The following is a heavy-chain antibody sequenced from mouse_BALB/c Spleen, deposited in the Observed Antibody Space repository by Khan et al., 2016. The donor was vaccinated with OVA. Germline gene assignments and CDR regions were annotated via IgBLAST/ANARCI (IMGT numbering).Heavy chain of an antibody. CDR2: ISSGSSTI. CDR1: GFTFSSFG. D-gene: IGHD2-1*01. J-gene: IGHJ1*01. CDR3: ARSGGNFHWYFDV. Sequence: EVELVESGGGLVQPGGSRKLSCAASGFTFSSFGMHWVRQAPKKGLEWVAYISSGSSTIYYVDTVKGRFTISRDNPKNTLFLQMTSLRSEETAKYYCARSGGNFHWYFDVWGAGTSVTVSS. V-gene: IGHV5-17*02.